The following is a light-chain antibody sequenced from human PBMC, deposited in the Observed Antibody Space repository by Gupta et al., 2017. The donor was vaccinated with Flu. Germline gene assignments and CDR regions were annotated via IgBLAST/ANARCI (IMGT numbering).Light chain of an antibody. CDR1: QSISSW. CDR2: KAS. Sequence: DIQMTQSPSTLSASVGDRVTITCRASQSISSWLAWYQQKPGKAPKLLIYKASSLESGVPSRFSGSGSGTEFTLTISSLKPDDLATYYCQQYKSDSRTFGQGTKVEIK. J-gene: IGKJ1*01. V-gene: IGKV1-5*03. CDR3: QQYKSDSRT.